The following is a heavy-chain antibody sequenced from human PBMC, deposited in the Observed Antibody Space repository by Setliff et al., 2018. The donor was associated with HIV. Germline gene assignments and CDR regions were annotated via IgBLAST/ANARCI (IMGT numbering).Heavy chain of an antibody. CDR1: GFTFSTYA. D-gene: IGHD1-1*01. Sequence: GESLKISCAASGFTFSTYAMSWVRQAPGKGLEWVSTLSGRSNYADSMKGRFTISRDNARNTLFLQMNNLRAEDTAVYYCARAYWTTGNDYWGQGKLVTVSS. J-gene: IGHJ4*02. V-gene: IGHV3-23*01. CDR3: ARAYWTTGNDY. CDR2: LSGRS.